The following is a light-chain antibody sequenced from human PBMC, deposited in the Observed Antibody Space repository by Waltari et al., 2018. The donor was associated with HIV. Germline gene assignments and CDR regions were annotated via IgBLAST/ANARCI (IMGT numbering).Light chain of an antibody. CDR1: QGLGSG. CDR2: AAS. V-gene: IGKV1-12*01. Sequence: DIQMTQSPSTLSASVGDRVTITCRASQGLGSGVAWYQQRPGRAPTLLIYAASTLQDGVPSRFSGSGFGTDFALTISDLRPEDFATYYCQKANSFPLTFGEGTTVEIK. CDR3: QKANSFPLT. J-gene: IGKJ4*01.